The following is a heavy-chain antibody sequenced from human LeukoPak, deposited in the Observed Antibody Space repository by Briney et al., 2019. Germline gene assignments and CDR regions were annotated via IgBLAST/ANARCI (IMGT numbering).Heavy chain of an antibody. D-gene: IGHD5-18*01. V-gene: IGHV4-34*01. Sequence: SETLSLTCAVYGGSFSGYYWSWIRQPPGKGLEWIGEINHSGSTNYNPSLKSRVTISVDTSKNQFSLKLSSVTAADTAVYYCARQNSYAYKLDYWGQGTLVTVSS. CDR3: ARQNSYAYKLDY. J-gene: IGHJ4*02. CDR2: INHSGST. CDR1: GGSFSGYY.